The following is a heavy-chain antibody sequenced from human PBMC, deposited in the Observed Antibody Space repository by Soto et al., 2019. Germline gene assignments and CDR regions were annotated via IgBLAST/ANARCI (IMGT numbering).Heavy chain of an antibody. J-gene: IGHJ5*02. CDR1: GGSISSGGYY. V-gene: IGHV4-31*03. Sequence: SETLSLTCTVSGGSISSGGYYWSWIRQHPGKGLEWIGYIYYSGSTYYNPSRKSRVTISVDTSKNQFSLKLSSVTAADTAVYYCARGGQITMVRGGNWFDPWGQGTLVTVSS. CDR3: ARGGQITMVRGGNWFDP. D-gene: IGHD3-10*01. CDR2: IYYSGST.